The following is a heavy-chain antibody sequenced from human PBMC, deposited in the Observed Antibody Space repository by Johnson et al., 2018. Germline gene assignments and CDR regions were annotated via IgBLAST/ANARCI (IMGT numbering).Heavy chain of an antibody. CDR2: ISGSGGST. CDR3: AKVFELGWYVDL. J-gene: IGHJ2*01. D-gene: IGHD1-26*01. Sequence: EVQLVESGGGLVQPGGSLRLSCAASGFTFSTYAMSWVRQAPGRGPEWVSGISGSGGSTYYADSVKGRFTISRANFKNTLYVQMNSLRAGDTAVFYCAKVFELGWYVDLWGRGTLVTVSS. V-gene: IGHV3-23*04. CDR1: GFTFSTYA.